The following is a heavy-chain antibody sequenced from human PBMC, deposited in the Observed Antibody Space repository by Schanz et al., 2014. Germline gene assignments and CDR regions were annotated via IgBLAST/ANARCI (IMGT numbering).Heavy chain of an antibody. CDR2: IATSSSTR. CDR3: ARSAGRDFWSGYYTRFDY. J-gene: IGHJ4*02. Sequence: EVRLVESGGGLVQPGGSLRLSCEASGFDFNSYSMNWVRQVPGKGLEWLSYIATSSSTRHYADSVKGRVTISRDNAKNSVSLQMRRLRVEDTAVYYCARSAGRDFWSGYYTRFDYWGQGTLVTVSS. D-gene: IGHD3-3*01. V-gene: IGHV3-48*01. CDR1: GFDFNSYS.